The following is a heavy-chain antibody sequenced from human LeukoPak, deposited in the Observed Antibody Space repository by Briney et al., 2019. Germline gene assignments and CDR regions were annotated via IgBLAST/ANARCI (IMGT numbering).Heavy chain of an antibody. V-gene: IGHV1-69*05. Sequence: SVKVSCKASGGTFSSYAISWVRQAPGQGLEWMGRIVPIFGTANYAQKFQGRVTITTDESTSTAYMELSSLRSEDTAVYYCAKNPGYSSSWPLGYFDLWGRGTLVTVSS. D-gene: IGHD6-13*01. CDR3: AKNPGYSSSWPLGYFDL. CDR2: IVPIFGTA. CDR1: GGTFSSYA. J-gene: IGHJ2*01.